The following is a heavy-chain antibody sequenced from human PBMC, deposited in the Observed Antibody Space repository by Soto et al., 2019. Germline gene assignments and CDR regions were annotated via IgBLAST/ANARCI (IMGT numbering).Heavy chain of an antibody. V-gene: IGHV3-21*04. J-gene: IGHJ4*02. CDR1: GFTFSTYS. Sequence: SGGSLRLSCAASGFTFSTYSMNWVRQAPGKGLEWVSGITGSSSGTSYADSVKGRFTISRDNAQNTLSLQMNSLRVEDTAIYYCAREIGDSGLPTAVFDCWGEGTLVTVSS. CDR2: ITGSSSGT. CDR3: AREIGDSGLPTAVFDC. D-gene: IGHD2-21*01.